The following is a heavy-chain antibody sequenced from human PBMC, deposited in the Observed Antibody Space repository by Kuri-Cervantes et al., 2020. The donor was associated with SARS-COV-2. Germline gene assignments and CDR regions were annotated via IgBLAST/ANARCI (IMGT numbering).Heavy chain of an antibody. CDR3: AIIDSGYYYDSSGYYYFDY. Sequence: LSLTCAASGFTFDDYAMHWVRQAPGKGLEWVSGISWNSGSIGYADSVKGRFTISRDNAKNSLYLQMNSLRAEDTAVYYCAIIDSGYYYDSSGYYYFDYWGQGTLVTVSS. D-gene: IGHD3-22*01. CDR2: ISWNSGSI. CDR1: GFTFDDYA. J-gene: IGHJ4*02. V-gene: IGHV3-9*01.